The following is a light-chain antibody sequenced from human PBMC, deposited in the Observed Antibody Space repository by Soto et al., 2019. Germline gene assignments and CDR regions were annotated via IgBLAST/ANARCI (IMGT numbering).Light chain of an antibody. CDR3: QQYYSHPWT. CDR1: QSISSW. Sequence: DIQMTQSPSTLAASVGDRVNITCRASQSISSWLAWYQQKPGKAPKLLIYAASTLQSGVPSRFSGSGSGTDFTLTISCLQSEDFATYYCQQYYSHPWTVAQGTRWIS. CDR2: AAS. V-gene: IGKV1-5*01. J-gene: IGKJ1*01.